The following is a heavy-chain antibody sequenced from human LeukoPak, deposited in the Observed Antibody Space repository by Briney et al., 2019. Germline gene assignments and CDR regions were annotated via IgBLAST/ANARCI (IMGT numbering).Heavy chain of an antibody. Sequence: SETLSLTCTVSGGSISSYYWSWIRQPPGKGLEWIGEINPSGSTNYNPSLKSRVTISVDTSKNQFSLKLSSVTAADTAVYYCARGQSSGYYGYYFDYWGQGTLVTVSS. CDR2: INPSGST. J-gene: IGHJ4*02. V-gene: IGHV4-34*01. CDR3: ARGQSSGYYGYYFDY. D-gene: IGHD3-22*01. CDR1: GGSISSYY.